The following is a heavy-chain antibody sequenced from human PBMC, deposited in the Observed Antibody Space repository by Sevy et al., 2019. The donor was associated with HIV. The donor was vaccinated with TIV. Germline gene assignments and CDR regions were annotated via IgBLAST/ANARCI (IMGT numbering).Heavy chain of an antibody. J-gene: IGHJ3*02. CDR1: GFTFISYA. V-gene: IGHV3-23*01. CDR3: AGGRYDSSGSFDAFDI. CDR2: IYGSSGAT. D-gene: IGHD3-22*01. Sequence: GGSLRLSCKPSGFTFISYAMNWVRQAPGKGLEWVSTIYGSSGATYYGDSVKGRFTISRDNSKNTLCLQMNSLRTEDTAVYYCAGGRYDSSGSFDAFDIWGQGTMVTVSS.